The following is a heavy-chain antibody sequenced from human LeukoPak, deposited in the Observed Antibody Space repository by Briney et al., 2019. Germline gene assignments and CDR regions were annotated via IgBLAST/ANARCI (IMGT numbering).Heavy chain of an antibody. CDR2: FDPEDGET. Sequence: ASVKVSCKVSGYTLTELSMHWVRQAPGKGLEWMGGFDPEDGETIYAQKFQGRVTITTDESTSTAYMELSSLRSEDTAVYYCARFRAAARFNKYYYYYMDVWGKGTTVTVS. J-gene: IGHJ6*03. CDR3: ARFRAAARFNKYYYYYMDV. CDR1: GYTLTELS. D-gene: IGHD6-6*01. V-gene: IGHV1-24*01.